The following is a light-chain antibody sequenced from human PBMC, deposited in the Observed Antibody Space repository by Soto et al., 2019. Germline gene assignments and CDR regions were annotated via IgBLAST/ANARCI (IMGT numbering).Light chain of an antibody. CDR1: QTVRNNY. V-gene: IGKV3-20*01. Sequence: EIVMTQSPVTLSVSPGERATLSCRASQTVRNNYLAWYQQKPGQAPRLLIYDASSRATGIPDRFSGGGSGTDFNLTISRLEPEEFAVYYCQQYGSSTPTVGQGTKGDI. J-gene: IGKJ1*01. CDR3: QQYGSSTPT. CDR2: DAS.